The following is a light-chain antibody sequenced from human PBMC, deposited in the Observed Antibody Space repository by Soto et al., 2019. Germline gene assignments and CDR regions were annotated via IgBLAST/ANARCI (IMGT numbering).Light chain of an antibody. J-gene: IGKJ1*01. CDR2: GAS. CDR3: QHYGSTPWT. Sequence: EIVLTQSPVTLSLSPGERATLSCRASQSVSSSYLAWYQQKPGQAPRLLIYGASSRATDIPDRITGSGSGTDFTLTISRLEPEDFAVYYCQHYGSTPWTLGQGTKVDIK. CDR1: QSVSSSY. V-gene: IGKV3-20*01.